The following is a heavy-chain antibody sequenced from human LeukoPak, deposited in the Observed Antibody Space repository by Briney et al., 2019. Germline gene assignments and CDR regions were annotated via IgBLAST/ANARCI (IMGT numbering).Heavy chain of an antibody. CDR3: ARGLGLTNWNYRATDY. CDR1: GFTFTDSY. CDR2: ISGSGDDT. V-gene: IGHV3-11*06. J-gene: IGHJ4*02. D-gene: IGHD1-7*01. Sequence: GGSLRLSCAASGFTFTDSYMTWVRQAPGKGLEWLSYISGSGDDTNYADSVRGRFTISRDNAKNSLYLQMNSLRAEDTAVYYCARGLGLTNWNYRATDYWGQGTLVTVSS.